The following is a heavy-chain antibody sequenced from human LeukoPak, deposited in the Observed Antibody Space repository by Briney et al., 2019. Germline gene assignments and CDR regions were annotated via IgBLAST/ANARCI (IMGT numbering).Heavy chain of an antibody. D-gene: IGHD3-10*01. V-gene: IGHV1-2*02. J-gene: IGHJ6*03. CDR3: ARGFYGSGSYSPPYYYMDV. CDR2: INPNSGGT. CDR1: GYTFTGYH. Sequence: GASVKVSCKASGYTFTGYHMHWVRQAPGQGLEWMGWINPNSGGTNYAQKFQGRVTISVDTSKNQFSLKLSSVTAADTAVYYCARGFYGSGSYSPPYYYMDVWGKGTTVTISS.